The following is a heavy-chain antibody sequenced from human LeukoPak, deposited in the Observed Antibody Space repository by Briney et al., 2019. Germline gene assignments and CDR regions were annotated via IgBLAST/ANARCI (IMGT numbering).Heavy chain of an antibody. J-gene: IGHJ4*02. Sequence: GGSLRLSCAASGFTFSGSAMHWVRQASGKGLEWVGRIRSKANSYATAYAASVKGRFTISRDDSKNTAYLQMNSLKTEDTAVYYCTRHHYYDSSGYCPFDYWGQRTLVTVSS. D-gene: IGHD3-22*01. V-gene: IGHV3-73*01. CDR2: IRSKANSYAT. CDR3: TRHHYYDSSGYCPFDY. CDR1: GFTFSGSA.